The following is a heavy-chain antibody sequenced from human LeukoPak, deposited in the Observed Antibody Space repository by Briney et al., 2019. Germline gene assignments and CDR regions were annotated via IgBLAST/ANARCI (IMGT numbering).Heavy chain of an antibody. CDR2: IYYSGST. CDR3: ARERRLLWFGELLSHFDY. J-gene: IGHJ4*02. Sequence: SETLSLTCTASGGSISSYYWSWIRQPPGKGLEWIGYIYYSGSTNYNPSLKSRVTISVDTSKNQFSLKLSSVTAADTAVYYCARERRLLWFGELLSHFDYWGQGTLVTVSS. D-gene: IGHD3-10*01. CDR1: GGSISSYY. V-gene: IGHV4-59*01.